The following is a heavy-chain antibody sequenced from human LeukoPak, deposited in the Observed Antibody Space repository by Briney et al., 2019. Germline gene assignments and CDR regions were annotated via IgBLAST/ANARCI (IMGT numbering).Heavy chain of an antibody. CDR2: MKSNNGHT. V-gene: IGHV1-8*01. CDR1: GYTFTSYD. CDR3: ARGPPNWGMVGY. J-gene: IGHJ4*02. Sequence: ASVKVSCKASGYTFTSYDFNWVRQAPGQGLEWMGWMKSNNGHTGYAQKFQGRVTMTRDTSINTAYMELSSLTFEDTAVYYCARGPPNWGMVGYWGQGTLVTVSS. D-gene: IGHD7-27*01.